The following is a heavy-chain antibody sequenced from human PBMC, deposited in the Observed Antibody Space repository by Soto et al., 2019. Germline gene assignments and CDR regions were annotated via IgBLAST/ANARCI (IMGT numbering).Heavy chain of an antibody. CDR2: ISYDGSNK. CDR3: ARAGGLLLDY. D-gene: IGHD2-15*01. CDR1: GFTFSSYA. J-gene: IGHJ4*02. V-gene: IGHV3-30-3*01. Sequence: QVQLVESGGGVVQPGRSLRLSCAASGFTFSSYAMHWVRQAPGKGLEWVAVISYDGSNKYYADSVKGRFTISRDISKNTLYLQMNSLSPEDTAVYYCARAGGLLLDYWGQGTLVTVSS.